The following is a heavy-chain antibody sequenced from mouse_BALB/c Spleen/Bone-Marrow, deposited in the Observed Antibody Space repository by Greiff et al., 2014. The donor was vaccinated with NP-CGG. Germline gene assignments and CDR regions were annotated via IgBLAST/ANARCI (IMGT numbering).Heavy chain of an antibody. CDR1: GFNIKDTY. J-gene: IGHJ3*01. CDR3: ASYYYGSSGFAY. Sequence: VQLQQSGAELVKPGASVKLSCTASGFNIKDTYMHWVKQRPERGLEWIGRIDPANGNTKYDPKFQGKATITADTSSNTAYLQLSSLTSEDTAVYYCASYYYGSSGFAYWGQGTLVTVSA. D-gene: IGHD1-1*01. V-gene: IGHV14-3*02. CDR2: IDPANGNT.